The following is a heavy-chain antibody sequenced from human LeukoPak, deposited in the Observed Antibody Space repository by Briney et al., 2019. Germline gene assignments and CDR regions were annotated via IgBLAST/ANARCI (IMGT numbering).Heavy chain of an antibody. CDR2: IYYSGAT. CDR1: GGSMSSYY. J-gene: IGHJ4*02. V-gene: IGHV4-59*08. Sequence: PSETLSLTCTVSGGSMSSYYWSWIRQPPGKGLEWIAYIYYSGATNYSPSLKSRVTISVDRSKNQFPLKLNSVTAADTAVYYCARHGAWAPFDYWGQGTLVTVSS. CDR3: ARHGAWAPFDY. D-gene: IGHD1-26*01.